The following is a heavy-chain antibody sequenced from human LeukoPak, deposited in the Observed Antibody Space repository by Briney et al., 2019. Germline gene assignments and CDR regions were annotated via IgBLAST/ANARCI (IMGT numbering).Heavy chain of an antibody. J-gene: IGHJ4*02. CDR1: GFXVGSYF. Sequence: GGSLRLSCAASGFXVGSYFTSWVRQAPGKGLEWVSIIYSDGRTTYADSVTGRFTISRDSSKNAVYLQMNSLRVEDTAVYYCAGQLGRSGHSYWGQGAQVTVFS. D-gene: IGHD3-22*01. CDR2: IYSDGRT. CDR3: AGQLGRSGHSY. V-gene: IGHV3-66*04.